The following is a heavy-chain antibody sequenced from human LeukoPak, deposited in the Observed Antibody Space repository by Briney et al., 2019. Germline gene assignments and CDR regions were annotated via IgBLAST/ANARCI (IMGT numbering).Heavy chain of an antibody. V-gene: IGHV3-21*01. Sequence: GGSLRLSCAASGFTFSSYGMHWVRQAPGKGLEWVSSISSSSSYIYYADSVKGRFTISRDNAKNTLYLQMNSLRAEDTAVYYCAKDGSGWYREYFQHWGQGTLVTVSS. CDR1: GFTFSSYG. CDR2: ISSSSSYI. J-gene: IGHJ1*01. CDR3: AKDGSGWYREYFQH. D-gene: IGHD6-19*01.